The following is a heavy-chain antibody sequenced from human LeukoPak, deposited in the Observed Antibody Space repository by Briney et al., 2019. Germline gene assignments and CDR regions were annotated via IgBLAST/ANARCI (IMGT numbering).Heavy chain of an antibody. Sequence: GGSLRLSCAASGFTASSNYMSWVRQAPGKGLEWVSVIYSGGSTYYADSVKGRFTISRDNSKNTLYLQMNSLRAEDTAVYYCAREGAAAAFDPWGQGTLVTVSS. J-gene: IGHJ5*02. CDR1: GFTASSNY. CDR2: IYSGGST. D-gene: IGHD6-25*01. CDR3: AREGAAAAFDP. V-gene: IGHV3-53*01.